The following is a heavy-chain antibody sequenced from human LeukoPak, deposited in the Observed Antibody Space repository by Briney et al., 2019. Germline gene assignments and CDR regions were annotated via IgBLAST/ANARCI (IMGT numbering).Heavy chain of an antibody. CDR3: ARRRIPGIAVAGTFHY. CDR1: GFTFSSYS. Sequence: GGSLRLSCAASGFTFSSYSMNWVRQAPGKGLEWVSSISSSSSYIYYADSVKGRFTISRDNSKNTLYLQMNSLRAEDTAVYYCARRRIPGIAVAGTFHYWGQGTLVTVSS. D-gene: IGHD6-19*01. V-gene: IGHV3-21*01. J-gene: IGHJ4*02. CDR2: ISSSSSYI.